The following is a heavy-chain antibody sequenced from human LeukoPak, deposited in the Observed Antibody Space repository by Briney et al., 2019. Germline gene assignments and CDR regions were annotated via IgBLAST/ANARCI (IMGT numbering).Heavy chain of an antibody. Sequence: GGSLRLSCAVSGFTFSNAWMNCGRAGPGKGLGWVGRIVRRSDGGTTDYAAPVKGRFSMSRDDSKNTLCLQMNSLKTEDTAVYYCAKVGRSSSWYWGIYWGQGTLVTVSS. D-gene: IGHD6-13*01. CDR1: GFTFSNAW. J-gene: IGHJ4*02. CDR2: IVRRSDGGTT. V-gene: IGHV3-15*04. CDR3: AKVGRSSSWYWGIY.